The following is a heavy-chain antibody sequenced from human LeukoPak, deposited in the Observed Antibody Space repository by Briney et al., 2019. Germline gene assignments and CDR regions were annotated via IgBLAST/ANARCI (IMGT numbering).Heavy chain of an antibody. V-gene: IGHV4-34*01. CDR1: GGSFSGYY. Sequence: SETLSLTCAVYGGSFSGYYWSWIRQPPGKGLEWIGEINHSGSTNYNPSLKSRVTISVDTSKNQFSLKLSSVTAADTAVYCCARGRTRTYGSGSYYNIYYYYGMDVWGQGTTVTVSS. J-gene: IGHJ6*02. D-gene: IGHD3-10*01. CDR3: ARGRTRTYGSGSYYNIYYYYGMDV. CDR2: INHSGST.